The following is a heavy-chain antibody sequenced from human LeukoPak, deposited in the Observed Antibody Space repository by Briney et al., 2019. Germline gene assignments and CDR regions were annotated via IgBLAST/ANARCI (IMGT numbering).Heavy chain of an antibody. V-gene: IGHV4-59*01. CDR1: GGSISSYY. D-gene: IGHD1-26*01. CDR3: ARAPYSGSYGWFDP. CDR2: IYYSGST. J-gene: IGHJ5*02. Sequence: SETLSLTCTVSGGSISSYYWSWIRQPPGKGLEWIGYIYYSGSTNYNPSLKSRVTISVDTSKNQFSLKLSSVTAADTAVYYCARAPYSGSYGWFDPWGQGTLVTVSS.